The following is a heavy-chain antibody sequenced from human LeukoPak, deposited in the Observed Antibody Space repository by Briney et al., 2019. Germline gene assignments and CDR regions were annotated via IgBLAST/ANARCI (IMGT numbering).Heavy chain of an antibody. Sequence: GGSLRLSCAASGFTFSSYWMSWVRQAPGKGLEWVANIKQDGSEKYYVDSVKGRFTISRDNAKNSLYLQMNSLRAEDTAVYYCVRDRPLPKLEWLLVSNLPNWFDPWGQGTLVTVSS. J-gene: IGHJ5*02. D-gene: IGHD3-3*01. CDR1: GFTFSSYW. CDR2: IKQDGSEK. CDR3: VRDRPLPKLEWLLVSNLPNWFDP. V-gene: IGHV3-7*01.